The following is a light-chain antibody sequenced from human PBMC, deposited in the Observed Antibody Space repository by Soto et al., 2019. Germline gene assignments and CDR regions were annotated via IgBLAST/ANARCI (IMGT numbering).Light chain of an antibody. CDR1: SSDVGSYDR. CDR2: EVS. V-gene: IGLV2-18*02. J-gene: IGLJ2*01. Sequence: QSALTQPPSVSGSPGQLVTISCTGASSDVGSYDRVSWYQQPPGTAPKLIIYEVSNRPSGVPDRFSGSKSGNTASLTISGLQAEDEADYYCTSYTTSSTLIFGGGTKLTVL. CDR3: TSYTTSSTLI.